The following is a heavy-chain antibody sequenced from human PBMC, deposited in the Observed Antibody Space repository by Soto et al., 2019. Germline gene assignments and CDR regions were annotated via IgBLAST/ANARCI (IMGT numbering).Heavy chain of an antibody. CDR2: IYYSGST. Sequence: SETLSLTCTVSGGSISSYYWSWIRQPPGKGVEWVGYIYYSGSTYYNPSLKSRVTISVDTSKNKFSLRLNSVTAADTAVYYCASRTYTTIDNFGMDVWGKGTTVTVSS. CDR1: GGSISSYY. V-gene: IGHV4-59*01. J-gene: IGHJ6*04. CDR3: ASRTYTTIDNFGMDV. D-gene: IGHD5-12*01.